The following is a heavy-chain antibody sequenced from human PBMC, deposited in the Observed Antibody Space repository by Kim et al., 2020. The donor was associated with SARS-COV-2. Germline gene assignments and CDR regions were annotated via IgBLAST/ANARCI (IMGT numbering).Heavy chain of an antibody. CDR3: AKVRRDSSGIAEYFQH. J-gene: IGHJ1*01. Sequence: GGSLRLSCAASGFTFGDYAMHWVRQAPGKGLEWVSGISWNSGSIGYADSVKGRFTISRDNAKNSLYLQMNSLRAEDTALYYCAKVRRDSSGIAEYFQHWGQGTLVTVSS. D-gene: IGHD3-22*01. V-gene: IGHV3-9*01. CDR1: GFTFGDYA. CDR2: ISWNSGSI.